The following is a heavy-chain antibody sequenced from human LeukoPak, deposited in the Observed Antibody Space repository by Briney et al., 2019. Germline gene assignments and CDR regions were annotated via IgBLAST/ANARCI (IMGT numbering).Heavy chain of an antibody. V-gene: IGHV3-7*04. D-gene: IGHD2-15*01. Sequence: PGGSLRLSCAASGFTFSSYWMSWVRQAPGKGLEWVANIKQDGSEKNYVDSVKGRFTISRDNARNSLYLQMDSLRAEDTALYYCARGGLYWHIWGQGTMVTVSS. J-gene: IGHJ3*02. CDR2: IKQDGSEK. CDR3: ARGGLYWHI. CDR1: GFTFSSYW.